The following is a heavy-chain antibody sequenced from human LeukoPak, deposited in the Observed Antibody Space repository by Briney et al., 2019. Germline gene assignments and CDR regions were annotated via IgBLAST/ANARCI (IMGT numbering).Heavy chain of an antibody. CDR1: GFTFGSYA. Sequence: PGGSLRLSCAASGFTFGSYAMSWVRQAPGKGLEWVSAISGSGGSTYYADSVKGRFTISRDNSKNTLYLQMNSLRAEDTAVYYCAKSSGWPNWFDPWGQGTLVTVSS. J-gene: IGHJ5*02. CDR3: AKSSGWPNWFDP. CDR2: ISGSGGST. V-gene: IGHV3-23*01. D-gene: IGHD6-19*01.